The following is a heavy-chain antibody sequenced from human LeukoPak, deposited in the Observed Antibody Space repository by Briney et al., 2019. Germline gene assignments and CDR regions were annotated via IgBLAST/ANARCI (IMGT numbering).Heavy chain of an antibody. J-gene: IGHJ4*02. CDR2: IRYDGSNK. D-gene: IGHD5-18*01. Sequence: GGSLRLSCAASGFTFSSYGIHWVRQAPGKGLEWVTFIRYDGSNKYYADSVKGRFTISRDNSKNTLYLQMNSLRAEDTAVYYCAKGAGYSYGYEVDYWGQGTLVTVSS. V-gene: IGHV3-30*02. CDR1: GFTFSSYG. CDR3: AKGAGYSYGYEVDY.